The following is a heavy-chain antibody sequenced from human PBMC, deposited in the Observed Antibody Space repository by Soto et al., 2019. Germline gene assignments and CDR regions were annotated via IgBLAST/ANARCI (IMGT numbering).Heavy chain of an antibody. V-gene: IGHV3-33*08. CDR2: VWYDGGNK. J-gene: IGHJ4*02. CDR1: GFTFTTYG. Sequence: PGGSLRLSCAASGFTFTTYGMHWARQAPGKGLEWVAVVWYDGGNKYYADSVKGRFTISRDNSKNMLYLQMNSLRAEDTAVYYCASRSPALDYWGQGTLVTVSS. CDR3: ASRSPALDY. D-gene: IGHD2-2*01.